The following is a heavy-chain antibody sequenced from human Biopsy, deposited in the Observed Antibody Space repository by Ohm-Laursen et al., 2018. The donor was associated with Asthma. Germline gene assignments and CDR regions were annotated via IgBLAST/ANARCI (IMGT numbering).Heavy chain of an antibody. V-gene: IGHV3-30*18. CDR3: AKGRYKWNDGYYGLDV. CDR2: IAYDGSKK. D-gene: IGHD1-20*01. Sequence: SLRLSCSASGFTFSRYVMHWVRQAPGKGLDWVAVIAYDGSKKYYADSVKGRFTISRDNSKNTLYLQMNSLRGEDTAVYYCAKGRYKWNDGYYGLDVWGQGTTVTVSS. CDR1: GFTFSRYV. J-gene: IGHJ6*02.